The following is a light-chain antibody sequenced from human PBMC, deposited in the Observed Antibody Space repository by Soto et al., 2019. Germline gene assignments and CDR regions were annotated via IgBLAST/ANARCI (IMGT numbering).Light chain of an antibody. Sequence: EIVVTQSPVTLSVSPGERAKLSRRASQTVFNNLAWYKPKPGQAPSLLIYAASTRATGIPARFSGSGSGTDSTLTINSLQSEDFGIDYCQHYNNWLTFGGGTKVDIK. V-gene: IGKV3-15*01. CDR3: QHYNNWLT. CDR2: AAS. CDR1: QTVFNN. J-gene: IGKJ4*01.